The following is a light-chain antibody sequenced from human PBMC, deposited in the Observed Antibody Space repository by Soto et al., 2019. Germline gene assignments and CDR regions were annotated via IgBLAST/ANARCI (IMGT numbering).Light chain of an antibody. CDR1: QSVSSN. CDR2: GAS. CDR3: QWDNNWPPCN. Sequence: EIVMTQSPATLSVSPGERATLSCRASQSVSSNLAWYQQNPGQAPRLLIYGASTRATGIPARFSGSGSGTEFSLTLRSCQCSGFAVYYFQWDNNWPPCNFGQPNNGEIK. J-gene: IGKJ1*01. V-gene: IGKV3-15*01.